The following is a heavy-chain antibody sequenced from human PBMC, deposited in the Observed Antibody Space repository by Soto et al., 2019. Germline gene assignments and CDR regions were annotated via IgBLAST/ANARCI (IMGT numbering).Heavy chain of an antibody. J-gene: IGHJ4*02. CDR1: GGSVSSGSYY. CDR2: IYYSGST. D-gene: IGHD2-15*01. V-gene: IGHV4-61*01. CDR3: ARDCSGGSCLGIDY. Sequence: PSETLSLTCTVSGGSVSSGSYYWSWIRQPPGKGLEWIGYIYYSGSTNYNPSLKSRVTISVDTSKNQFSLKLSSVTAADTAVYYWARDCSGGSCLGIDYWGQGTLVTVSS.